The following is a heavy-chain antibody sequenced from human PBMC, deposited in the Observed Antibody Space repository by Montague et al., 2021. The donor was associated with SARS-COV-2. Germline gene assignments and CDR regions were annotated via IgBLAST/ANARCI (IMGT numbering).Heavy chain of an antibody. CDR3: ARDIAVAGLFDY. Sequence: SETLSLTCTVSGGSISSGTYYWGWVRQPPGKGLEWFGRISISGSTXYNPSVKSRVTISVDTSKNQFSLKLSSVTAADTAVYYCARDIAVAGLFDYWGQGTLVTVSS. V-gene: IGHV4-39*07. D-gene: IGHD6-19*01. J-gene: IGHJ4*02. CDR2: ISISGST. CDR1: GGSISSGTYY.